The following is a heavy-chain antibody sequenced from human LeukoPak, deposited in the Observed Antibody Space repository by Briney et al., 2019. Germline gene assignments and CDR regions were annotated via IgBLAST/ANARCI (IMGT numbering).Heavy chain of an antibody. CDR1: GYTFTVNF. CDR2: INPNSGGT. CDR3: ARELNYDSSGYYFDY. J-gene: IGHJ4*02. Sequence: ASVKVSFNSSGYTFTVNFMHRVRQPPGQGLEWMGWINPNSGGTNYAQKFQGRVTMTRYTSISTAYMELSRLRSDDTAVYYCARELNYDSSGYYFDYWGQGTLVTVSS. D-gene: IGHD3-22*01. V-gene: IGHV1-2*02.